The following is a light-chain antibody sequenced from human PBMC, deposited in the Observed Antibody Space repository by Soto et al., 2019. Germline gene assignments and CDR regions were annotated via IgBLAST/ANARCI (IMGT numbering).Light chain of an antibody. V-gene: IGKV3-15*01. J-gene: IGKJ4*01. CDR2: GAS. CDR1: QSVSSSN. CDR3: QQYNNWPPLT. Sequence: EIVMTQSPATLSLSPGERATLSCRASQSVSSSNLAWYQQKRGQSPRLLIYGASSRATGILARFSGSGSGTEFTLTISSLQSEDFAVYYCQQYNNWPPLTFGGGTKVDIK.